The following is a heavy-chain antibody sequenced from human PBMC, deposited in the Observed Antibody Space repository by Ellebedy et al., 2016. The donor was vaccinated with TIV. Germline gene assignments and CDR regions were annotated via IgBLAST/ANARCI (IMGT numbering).Heavy chain of an antibody. J-gene: IGHJ5*02. CDR3: ARDALGYCSGGSCSNSWFDP. Sequence: AASVKVSCKASGCTFTTFAIHWVRQAPGQSLEWMGWINVADANTKYSQKFQVRVTFTRDTSANTAYMHLSSLTSEDSAVYYCARDALGYCSGGSCSNSWFDPWGQGTLVTVSS. V-gene: IGHV1-3*01. CDR2: INVADANT. D-gene: IGHD2-15*01. CDR1: GCTFTTFA.